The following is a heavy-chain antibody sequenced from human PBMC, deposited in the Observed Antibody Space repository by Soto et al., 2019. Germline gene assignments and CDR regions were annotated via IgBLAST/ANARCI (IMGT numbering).Heavy chain of an antibody. Sequence: GGSMRLSCAAAGCTFSSYSMSWVRQAPGKGLEWVAAISYDGSNNYYADSVKGRFTISRDNSKNTLYLQMNSLRAEDTAVYYCAKGRGLVGATAPEFDYWGQGTLVTVSS. CDR3: AKGRGLVGATAPEFDY. D-gene: IGHD1-26*01. J-gene: IGHJ4*02. CDR1: GCTFSSYS. CDR2: ISYDGSNN. V-gene: IGHV3-30*18.